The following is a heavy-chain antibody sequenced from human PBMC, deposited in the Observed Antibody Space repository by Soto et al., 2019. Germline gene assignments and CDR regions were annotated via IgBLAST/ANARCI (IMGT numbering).Heavy chain of an antibody. J-gene: IGHJ6*02. CDR3: ARGWGTYYDILTGQVHYYYGMDV. D-gene: IGHD3-9*01. CDR1: GGSFSGYY. Sequence: RSLTCAVYGGSFSGYYWSWIRQPPGKGLEWIGEINHSGSTNYNPSLKSRVTISADTSKNQFSLKLSSVTAADTAVYYCARGWGTYYDILTGQVHYYYGMDVWGQGTMVTVSS. CDR2: INHSGST. V-gene: IGHV4-34*01.